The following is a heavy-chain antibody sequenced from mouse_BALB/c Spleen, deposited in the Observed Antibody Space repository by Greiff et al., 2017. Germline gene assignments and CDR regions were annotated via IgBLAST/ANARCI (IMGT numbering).Heavy chain of an antibody. J-gene: IGHJ2*01. CDR3: ARGDYGSRGYFDY. Sequence: VKVVESGPGLVAPSQSLSITCTVSGFSLTSYGVHWVRQPPGKGLEWLGVIWAGGSTNYNSALMSRLSISKDNSKSQVFLKMNSLQTDDTAMYYCARGDYGSRGYFDYWGQGTTLTVSS. V-gene: IGHV2-9*02. CDR2: IWAGGST. D-gene: IGHD1-1*01. CDR1: GFSLTSYG.